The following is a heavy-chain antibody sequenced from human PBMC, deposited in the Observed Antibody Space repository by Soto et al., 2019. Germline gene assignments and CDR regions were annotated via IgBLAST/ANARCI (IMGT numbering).Heavy chain of an antibody. CDR1: GGSVSSERYY. J-gene: IGHJ5*02. V-gene: IGHV4-61*01. D-gene: IGHD2-21*01. CDR2: VENSGST. Sequence: SETLSLPCSVSGGSVSSERYYWSWIRQTPGKGLEWIGNVENSGSTKYNPSLKSRVTISVDTSKNQFSLKLSSVTGADTAVYYCARERGDSHWIDPWGQGTLVTVSS. CDR3: ARERGDSHWIDP.